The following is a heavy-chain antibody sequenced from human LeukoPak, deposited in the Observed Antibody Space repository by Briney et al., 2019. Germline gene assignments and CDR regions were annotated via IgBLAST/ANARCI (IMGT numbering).Heavy chain of an antibody. CDR3: AREFGYAVTSLDY. CDR1: GASISPYY. CDR2: IYTSGST. Sequence: SETLSLTCTVSGASISPYYWSWIRQPVGKGLEWIGRIYTSGSTHYNPSLKSRVTISVDTSKNQFSLKLSSVTAADTAVYYCAREFGYAVTSLDYWGQGTLVTVSS. V-gene: IGHV4-4*07. J-gene: IGHJ4*02. D-gene: IGHD4-17*01.